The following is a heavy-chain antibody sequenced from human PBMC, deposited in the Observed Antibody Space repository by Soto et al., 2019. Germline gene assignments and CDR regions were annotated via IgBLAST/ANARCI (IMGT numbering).Heavy chain of an antibody. CDR1: GYLYTGYG. Sequence: QVQLVQSGAEVKKPGASVKVSCKASGYLYTGYGITWVRQAPGQGLEWMGWISPYNGKTNYAQKVQGRVTMTTDTPTNTAYMELRSLTSDDTALYYCARVRAAAADYWGQGTLVTVSS. CDR2: ISPYNGKT. V-gene: IGHV1-18*01. CDR3: ARVRAAAADY. D-gene: IGHD6-13*01. J-gene: IGHJ4*02.